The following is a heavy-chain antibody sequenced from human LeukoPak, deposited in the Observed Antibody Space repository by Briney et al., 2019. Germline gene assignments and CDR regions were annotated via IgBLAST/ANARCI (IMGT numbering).Heavy chain of an antibody. CDR2: IKSKTDGGTT. D-gene: IGHD2-21*02. CDR3: TTDHIVVVTAIDDY. CDR1: GFTFSHAW. J-gene: IGHJ4*02. Sequence: PGGSLRLSCAASGFTFSHAWMSWVRQAPGKGLEWVGRIKSKTDGGTTDYAAPVKGRFTISRDDSKNTLYLQMNSLKTEDTAMYHCTTDHIVVVTAIDDYWGQGTLVTVSS. V-gene: IGHV3-15*01.